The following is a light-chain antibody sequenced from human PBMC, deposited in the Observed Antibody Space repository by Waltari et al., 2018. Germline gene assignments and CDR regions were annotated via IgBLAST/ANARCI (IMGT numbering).Light chain of an antibody. CDR3: QAWEHSLTAVL. CDR2: DNT. CDR1: GSNIGSNY. J-gene: IGLJ2*01. Sequence: QSVLTQPPSVSAAPGQMVTISCSGSGSNIGSNYVSWYQQFPGTAPKLLSYDNTGRPSGIPSRCSASKYGTSATLAITGLQTGDEADYYCQAWEHSLTAVLFGGGTKVAVL. V-gene: IGLV1-51*01.